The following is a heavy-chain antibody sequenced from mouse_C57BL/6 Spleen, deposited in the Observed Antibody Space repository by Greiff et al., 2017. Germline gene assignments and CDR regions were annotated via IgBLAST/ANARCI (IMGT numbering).Heavy chain of an antibody. D-gene: IGHD4-1*01. Sequence: QVQLKQPGAELVKPGASVKLSCKASGYTFTSYWMHWVKQRPGQGLEWIGMIHPNSGSTNYNEKFKSKATLTVDKSSSTAYMQLSSLTSEDSAVYYCARQEGLGAWYFEVWGTGTTVTVSS. CDR3: ARQEGLGAWYFEV. J-gene: IGHJ1*03. CDR2: IHPNSGST. V-gene: IGHV1-64*01. CDR1: GYTFTSYW.